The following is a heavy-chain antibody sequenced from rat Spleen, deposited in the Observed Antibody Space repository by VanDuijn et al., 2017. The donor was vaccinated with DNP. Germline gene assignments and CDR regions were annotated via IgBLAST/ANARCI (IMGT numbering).Heavy chain of an antibody. Sequence: EVQLVESGGGLVQPGRSLKLSCAASGFTFSNYGMAWVRQAPTKGLEWVATIIYDGSSTKYGDSVKGRFTISRDNARNTLYLQMDSLRSEDTATYYCATHSGWFAYWGQGSPVTVSS. V-gene: IGHV5-29*01. CDR1: GFTFSNYG. CDR3: ATHSGWFAY. D-gene: IGHD1-1*01. CDR2: IIYDGSST. J-gene: IGHJ3*01.